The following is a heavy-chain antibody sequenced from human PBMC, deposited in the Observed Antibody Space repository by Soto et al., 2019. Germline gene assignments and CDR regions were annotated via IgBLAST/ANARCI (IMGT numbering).Heavy chain of an antibody. V-gene: IGHV4-31*03. J-gene: IGHJ5*02. CDR1: GASITSGGYY. CDR2: IYYSGSN. D-gene: IGHD5-18*01. CDR3: TRSIQP. Sequence: QVQLQESGPGLVKPSQTLSLTCTVSGASITSGGYYWSWIRQHPGKGLEWIGYIYYSGSNYYNPSLQNRVTISVDTSKNQFSLKLSSVTAADPAVYYCTRSIQPWGQGTLVTVSS.